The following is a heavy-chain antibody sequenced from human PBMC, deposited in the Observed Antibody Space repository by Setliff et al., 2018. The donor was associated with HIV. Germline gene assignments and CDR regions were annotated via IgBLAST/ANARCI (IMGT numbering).Heavy chain of an antibody. Sequence: SETLSLTCAVYGGSFSGYYWTWIRQSPGKGLEWIGEINHSGSANCNPSLKSRVTISVDTSKNQFSLNLSSVTATDTALYYCARDRDYGGNRDAFDIWGQGIMVTVSS. CDR3: ARDRDYGGNRDAFDI. D-gene: IGHD4-17*01. CDR2: INHSGSA. J-gene: IGHJ3*02. V-gene: IGHV4-34*01. CDR1: GGSFSGYY.